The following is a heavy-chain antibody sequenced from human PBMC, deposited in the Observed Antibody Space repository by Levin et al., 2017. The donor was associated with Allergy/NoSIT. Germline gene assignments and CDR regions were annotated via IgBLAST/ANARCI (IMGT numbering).Heavy chain of an antibody. Sequence: GGSLRLSCAASGFTFTDYYMTWIRQAPGKGLEWISYISSTGSTTYYADSVRGRFTVSRDNAKNSLNLQMNSLRAEDSAVYYCARDAGGYFDPWGQGARVTVSS. J-gene: IGHJ5*02. D-gene: IGHD2-8*02. CDR1: GFTFTDYY. CDR3: ARDAGGYFDP. CDR2: ISSTGSTT. V-gene: IGHV3-11*01.